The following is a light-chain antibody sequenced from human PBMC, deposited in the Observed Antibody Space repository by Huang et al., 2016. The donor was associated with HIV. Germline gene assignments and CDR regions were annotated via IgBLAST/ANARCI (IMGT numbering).Light chain of an antibody. CDR2: AAS. CDR3: QQYYSAPYT. J-gene: IGKJ2*01. CDR1: QAIINS. V-gene: IGKV1-NL1*01. Sequence: DIQMTQSPSSLSTSVGERVTITCRASQAIINSLAWYQQKPGKAPKLLLYAASRVESGVPSRFSGSASGTDYTLTISSLQPEDFATYYCQQYYSAPYTFGQGTKLEIK.